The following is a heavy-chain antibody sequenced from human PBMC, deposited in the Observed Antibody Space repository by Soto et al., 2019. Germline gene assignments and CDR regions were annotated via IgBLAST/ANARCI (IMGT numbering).Heavy chain of an antibody. Sequence: ASVKVSCKASGYMCVTYGINGVGQSPGQGLEWMGWISAYNGNTKYAQNLQGRVTMTTDASTSTAYMEMRSLRSDDTAVYYCARDLDGSGSYYTDYWGPGTLVTVSS. J-gene: IGHJ4*02. CDR1: GYMCVTYG. V-gene: IGHV1-18*01. D-gene: IGHD3-10*01. CDR3: ARDLDGSGSYYTDY. CDR2: ISAYNGNT.